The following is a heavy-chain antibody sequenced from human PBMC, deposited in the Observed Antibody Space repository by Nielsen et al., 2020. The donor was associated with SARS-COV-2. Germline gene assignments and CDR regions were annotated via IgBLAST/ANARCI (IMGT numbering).Heavy chain of an antibody. J-gene: IGHJ4*02. V-gene: IGHV1-46*01. CDR3: ARDSSGTYRRVDY. Sequence: ASVKVSCKASGDTFTNNDMHWVRQAPGQGLEWMGLINPTNGGTTYAQKFQGRVTMTRDTSTSTVYMELSSLRSDDTAVYYCARDSSGTYRRVDYWGQGTLVTVSS. CDR1: GDTFTNND. D-gene: IGHD3-22*01. CDR2: INPTNGGT.